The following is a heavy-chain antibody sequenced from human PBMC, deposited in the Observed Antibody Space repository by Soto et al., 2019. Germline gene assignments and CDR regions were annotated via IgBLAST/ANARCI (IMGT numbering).Heavy chain of an antibody. Sequence: EXLRLSCSSFGCAISTYWINWIRHTPGKGLEWVANINPEGNANTYADPVKGRFIVSRDNTRNSLDLQMNSLRVEDSAVYFCAAWDISNIWGQGILVTVSS. V-gene: IGHV3-7*01. CDR2: INPEGNAN. CDR1: GCAISTYW. D-gene: IGHD2-15*01. J-gene: IGHJ4*02. CDR3: AAWDISNI.